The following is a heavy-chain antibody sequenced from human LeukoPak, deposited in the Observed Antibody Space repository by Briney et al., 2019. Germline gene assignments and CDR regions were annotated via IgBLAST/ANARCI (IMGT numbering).Heavy chain of an antibody. D-gene: IGHD2-2*02. J-gene: IGHJ5*02. CDR1: GGSISSGGYS. CDR3: ARGDCSSTSCYMGRENWFDP. V-gene: IGHV4-30-2*01. Sequence: RSSETLSLTCAVSGGSISSGGYSWSWIRQPPGKGLEWIGYIYHSGSTYYNPSLKSRVTISVDRSKNQFSLKLSSVTAADTAVYYCARGDCSSTSCYMGRENWFDPWGQGTLVTVSS. CDR2: IYHSGST.